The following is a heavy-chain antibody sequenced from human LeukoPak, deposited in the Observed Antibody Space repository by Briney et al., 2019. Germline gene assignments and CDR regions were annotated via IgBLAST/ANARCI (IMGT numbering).Heavy chain of an antibody. V-gene: IGHV1-2*02. CDR2: INPNSGGT. D-gene: IGHD6-13*01. CDR3: ARGIEAAGTSDI. CDR1: ASTFTVYY. Sequence: GASVTVSCTASASTFTVYYLHWVRHAPGQGLEWMGWINPNSGGTNYAQKFQGRVTMTRDTSISTAYMELSRLRSDDTAVYYWARGIEAAGTSDIWGQGTMVTVSS. J-gene: IGHJ3*02.